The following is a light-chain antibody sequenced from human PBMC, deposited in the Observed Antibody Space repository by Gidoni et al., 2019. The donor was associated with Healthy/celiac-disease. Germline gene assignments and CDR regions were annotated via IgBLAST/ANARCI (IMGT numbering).Light chain of an antibody. V-gene: IGKV3-20*01. J-gene: IGKJ1*01. Sequence: DIVLTQSPGTLSLSPGERATLSCRASQSVSSSYLAWYQQKPGQAPRLLIYGASSRATGIPDRCSGSGAGTDFTLTISRLEPEDFAVYYCQQYGSSGTFGQGTKVEIK. CDR1: QSVSSSY. CDR2: GAS. CDR3: QQYGSSGT.